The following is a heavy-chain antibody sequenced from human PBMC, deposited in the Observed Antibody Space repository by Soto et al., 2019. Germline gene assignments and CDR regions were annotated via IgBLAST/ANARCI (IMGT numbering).Heavy chain of an antibody. Sequence: ASVKVSCKASGYTFTSYGISWVRQAPGQGLEWMGWINPNSGGTNYAQKFQGWVTMTRDTSISTAYMELSRLRSDDTAVYYCTRSYCSGNSCYSNDAFDIWGQGTMVTVSS. CDR3: TRSYCSGNSCYSNDAFDI. V-gene: IGHV1-2*04. CDR2: INPNSGGT. D-gene: IGHD2-15*01. CDR1: GYTFTSYG. J-gene: IGHJ3*02.